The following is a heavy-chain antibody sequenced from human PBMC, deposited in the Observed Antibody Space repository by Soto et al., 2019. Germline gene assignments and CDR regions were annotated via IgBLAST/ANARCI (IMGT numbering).Heavy chain of an antibody. D-gene: IGHD5-18*01. CDR3: ARAPRLDTEYNWFDP. V-gene: IGHV1-69*05. J-gene: IGHJ5*02. Sequence: GASVKVSCKASGGTFSNYAITWVRQAPGQGLEWLGRIIPIFGSANYAQKFQGRVTMTRDTSTSTVYMELSSLRSEDTAVYYCARAPRLDTEYNWFDPWGQGTLVTVSS. CDR2: IIPIFGSA. CDR1: GGTFSNYA.